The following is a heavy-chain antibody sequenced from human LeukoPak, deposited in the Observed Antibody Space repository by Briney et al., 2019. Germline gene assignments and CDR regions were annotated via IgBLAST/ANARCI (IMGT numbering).Heavy chain of an antibody. V-gene: IGHV3-7*01. J-gene: IGHJ4*02. Sequence: GGSLRLSCAASGFTFSSYEMNWVRQAPGKGLEWVAVINQDATKEYYMDSVKARFTISRDNAKNSVSLQMNSLRAEDTAVYYCVRDGGVSGYDLLDYWGQGTLVTVSS. CDR2: INQDATKE. CDR3: VRDGGVSGYDLLDY. D-gene: IGHD5-12*01. CDR1: GFTFSSYE.